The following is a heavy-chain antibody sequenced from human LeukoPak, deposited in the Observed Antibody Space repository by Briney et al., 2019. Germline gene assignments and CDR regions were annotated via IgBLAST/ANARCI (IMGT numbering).Heavy chain of an antibody. CDR3: ARRPRASYYYDSSGYYPPPGYFQH. D-gene: IGHD3-22*01. V-gene: IGHV4-34*01. CDR1: GGSFSGYY. J-gene: IGHJ1*01. CDR2: INHSGST. Sequence: PSETLSLTCAIYGGSFSGYYWSWIRQPPGKGLEWIGEINHSGSTNYNPSLKSRVTISVDTSKNQFSLKLSSVTAADTAVYYCARRPRASYYYDSSGYYPPPGYFQHWGQGTLVTVSS.